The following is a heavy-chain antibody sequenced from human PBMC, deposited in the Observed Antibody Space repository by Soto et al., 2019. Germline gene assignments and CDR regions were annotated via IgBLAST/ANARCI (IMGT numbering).Heavy chain of an antibody. V-gene: IGHV1-69*13. Sequence: SVKVSCKASGGSFRTVPFSWVRQAPGQGLEWMGGITPVFGTANYAQKFQGRVTITADESTTTAYMELNSLRYEDTAIYFCASGKFGTHFFDYWGQGTQVTV. CDR1: GGSFRTVP. CDR2: ITPVFGTA. CDR3: ASGKFGTHFFDY. D-gene: IGHD3-10*01. J-gene: IGHJ4*02.